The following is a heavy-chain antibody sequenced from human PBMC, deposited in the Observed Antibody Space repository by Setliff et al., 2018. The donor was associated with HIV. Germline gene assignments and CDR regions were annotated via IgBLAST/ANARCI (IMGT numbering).Heavy chain of an antibody. CDR3: AGGGGGSWLLYYGMDV. CDR2: IYHTGST. D-gene: IGHD6-13*01. J-gene: IGHJ6*02. V-gene: IGHV4-4*02. Sequence: PSETLSLTCAVSGGSISSTNWRSWVRQPPGKGLEWIGEIYHTGSTNYNPSLKSRVTISVDKSKNQFSLKLSSVTAADTAVYYCAGGGGGSWLLYYGMDVWGQGTTVTVSS. CDR1: GGSISSTNW.